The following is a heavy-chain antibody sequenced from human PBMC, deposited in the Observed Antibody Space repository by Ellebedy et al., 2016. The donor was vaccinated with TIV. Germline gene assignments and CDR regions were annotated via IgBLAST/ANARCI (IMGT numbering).Heavy chain of an antibody. J-gene: IGHJ4*02. CDR3: SRDVRDVTSEVVSHILDY. CDR2: IYHSGST. Sequence: MPSETLSLTCTVSGGSISSYYWSWIRQPTGKGLEWIGCIYHSGSTYYNPSLKSRVTISVDRSKNQFSLKLSSVTAADTAVYYCSRDVRDVTSEVVSHILDYWGQGTLVTVSS. D-gene: IGHD2-2*01. CDR1: GGSISSYY. V-gene: IGHV4-59*12.